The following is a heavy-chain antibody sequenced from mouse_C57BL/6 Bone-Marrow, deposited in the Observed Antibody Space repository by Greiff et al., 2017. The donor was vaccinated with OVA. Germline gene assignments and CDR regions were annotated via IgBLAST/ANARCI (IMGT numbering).Heavy chain of an antibody. CDR1: GFSFNTYA. CDR2: IRSKSNNYAT. D-gene: IGHD2-10*02. V-gene: IGHV10-1*01. Sequence: EVMLVESGGGLVQPKGSLKLSCAASGFSFNTYAMNWVRQAPGKGLEWVASIRSKSNNYATSYADSVKDRFTISRDESKSMLHLQMDNFKTDDTAMYYCVRAGYGNYFDYWGQGTTLTVSS. J-gene: IGHJ2*01. CDR3: VRAGYGNYFDY.